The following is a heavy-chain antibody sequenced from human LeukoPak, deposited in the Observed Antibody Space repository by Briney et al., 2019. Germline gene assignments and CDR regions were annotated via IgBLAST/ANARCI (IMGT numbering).Heavy chain of an antibody. V-gene: IGHV1-46*01. Sequence: ASVKVSCKASGYTFTSYYMHWVRQAPGQGLEWLGIINPSGGSTSYAQKFQGRVTMTRDTSTSTVYMELSSLRSEDTAVYYCARPLTGYGMDVWGQGTTVTVSS. CDR1: GYTFTSYY. CDR3: ARPLTGYGMDV. J-gene: IGHJ6*02. D-gene: IGHD3-10*01. CDR2: INPSGGST.